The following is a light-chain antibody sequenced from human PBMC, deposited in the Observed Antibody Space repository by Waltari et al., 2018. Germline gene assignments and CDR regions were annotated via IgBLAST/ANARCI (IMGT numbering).Light chain of an antibody. CDR1: SSDIGRYDI. Sequence: QSALTQPASVSGSPGQSVTISCTGASSDIGRYDIVSWYQQHPVNAPKLIICDVTTRPSGVSDRFSGSKSGDTASLTISGLQFEDEADYYCCSYAGNYIWVFGGGTRLTVL. CDR2: DVT. V-gene: IGLV2-23*02. J-gene: IGLJ3*02. CDR3: CSYAGNYIWV.